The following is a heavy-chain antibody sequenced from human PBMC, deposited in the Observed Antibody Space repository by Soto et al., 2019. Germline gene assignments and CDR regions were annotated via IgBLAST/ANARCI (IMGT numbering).Heavy chain of an antibody. CDR1: GFTFSSYG. D-gene: IGHD5-12*01. CDR3: ARDSAWLFDS. J-gene: IGHJ4*02. Sequence: SLRLSCAASGFTFSSYGLHWVRQAPGKGLEWVAVISYDGSNKYYADSVKGRFTISRDNSKNTLYLQMNSLRAEDTAVYYCARDSAWLFDSWGQGTLVTVSS. CDR2: ISYDGSNK. V-gene: IGHV3-30*03.